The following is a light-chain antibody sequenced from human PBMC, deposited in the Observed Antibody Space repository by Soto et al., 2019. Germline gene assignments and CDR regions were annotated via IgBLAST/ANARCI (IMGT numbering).Light chain of an antibody. CDR3: QQSQT. V-gene: IGKV1-17*01. CDR1: QGIRTD. Sequence: DIQMTQSPSSLSASVGDRVTITCRASQGIRTDLVWYQQKPGKAPKRLIYGASSLQSGVPSRFSGSGSGTEFTLTINGLQPEDFGTYYCQQSQTFGQGTKLDMK. CDR2: GAS. J-gene: IGKJ2*01.